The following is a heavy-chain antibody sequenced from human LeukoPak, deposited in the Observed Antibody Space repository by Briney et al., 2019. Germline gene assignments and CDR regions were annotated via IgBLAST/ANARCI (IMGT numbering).Heavy chain of an antibody. Sequence: SETLSLTCTVSGGSISSYYWSWIRQPPGKGLEWIGYIYYSGSTNYNPSLKSRVTISVDTSKNQFSLKLSSVTAADTAVYYCARGAVTTAEYFQHWGQGTLVTVCS. CDR1: GGSISSYY. CDR2: IYYSGST. D-gene: IGHD4-17*01. CDR3: ARGAVTTAEYFQH. J-gene: IGHJ1*01. V-gene: IGHV4-59*01.